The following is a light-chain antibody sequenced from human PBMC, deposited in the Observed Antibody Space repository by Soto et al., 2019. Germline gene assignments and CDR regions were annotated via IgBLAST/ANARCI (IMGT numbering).Light chain of an antibody. Sequence: EIVMTQSPGTLSLSPGERATLSCRAIQSVISTYLAWYQHKPGQSPRLLIYRASARATGVPDRFSGSGSGTEFTLTISSLQSEDFAVYYCQQYNNWPPITFGQGTRLEIK. J-gene: IGKJ5*01. CDR1: QSVISTY. V-gene: IGKV3-15*01. CDR2: RAS. CDR3: QQYNNWPPIT.